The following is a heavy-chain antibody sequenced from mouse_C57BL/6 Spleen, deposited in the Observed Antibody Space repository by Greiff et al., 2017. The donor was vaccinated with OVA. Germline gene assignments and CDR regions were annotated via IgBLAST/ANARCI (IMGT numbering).Heavy chain of an antibody. CDR3: ARHEELRGDYAMDY. V-gene: IGHV5-6*01. J-gene: IGHJ4*01. D-gene: IGHD1-1*01. CDR2: ISSGGSYT. CDR1: GFTFSSYG. Sequence: EVQLMESGGDLVKPGGSLKLSCAASGFTFSSYGMSWVRQTPDKRLEWVATISSGGSYTYYPDSVKGRFTISRDNAKNTLYLQMSSLKSEDTAMYYCARHEELRGDYAMDYWGQGTSVTVSS.